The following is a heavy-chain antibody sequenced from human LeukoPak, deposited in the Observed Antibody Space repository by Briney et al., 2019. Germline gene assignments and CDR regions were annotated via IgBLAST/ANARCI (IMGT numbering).Heavy chain of an antibody. D-gene: IGHD6-19*01. V-gene: IGHV4-59*01. Sequence: SETLSLTCTVSGGSISSYYGNWIRQPPGKVLEWVGYIYYSGSTNYNPSLKSRVTISVDTSKNQFSLKLSSVTAADTAVYYCARGGWYPESFQHWGQGALVTVSS. J-gene: IGHJ1*01. CDR2: IYYSGST. CDR1: GGSISSYY. CDR3: ARGGWYPESFQH.